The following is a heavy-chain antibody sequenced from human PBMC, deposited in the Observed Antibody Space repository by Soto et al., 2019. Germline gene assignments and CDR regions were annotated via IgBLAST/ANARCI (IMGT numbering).Heavy chain of an antibody. CDR1: GFTFSSYA. D-gene: IGHD3-3*01. Sequence: GGSLRLSCAASGFTFSSYAMSWVRQAPGKGLEWVSAISGSGGSTYYADSVKGQFTISRDNSKNTLYLQMNSLRAEDTAVYYCATPLKYFYDFWSGYCPLWGQGTLVTVSS. V-gene: IGHV3-23*01. CDR3: ATPLKYFYDFWSGYCPL. J-gene: IGHJ4*02. CDR2: ISGSGGST.